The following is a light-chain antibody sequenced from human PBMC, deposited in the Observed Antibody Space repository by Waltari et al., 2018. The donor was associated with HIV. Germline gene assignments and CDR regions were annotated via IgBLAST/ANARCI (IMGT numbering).Light chain of an antibody. J-gene: IGLJ2*01. CDR2: QDT. CDR1: NLRNKY. Sequence: SYALTQPPSLSVSPGQTATITCSGDNLRNKYACWYQQKAGQSPVLVIYQDTKRPSGIPERFSGSNSGNTATLTISGTQAMDEADYYCQAWDISTQELFGGGTKLTVL. CDR3: QAWDISTQEL. V-gene: IGLV3-1*01.